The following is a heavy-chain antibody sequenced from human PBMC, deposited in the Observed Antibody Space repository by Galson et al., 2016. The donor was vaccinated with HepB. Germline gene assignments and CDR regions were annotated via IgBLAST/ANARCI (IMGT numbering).Heavy chain of an antibody. V-gene: IGHV1-2*04. CDR1: GYTFTGYY. CDR3: ARGSSSDWFDRGYFDY. D-gene: IGHD6-19*01. Sequence: SVKVSCKASGYTFTGYYMHWVRQAPGQGLEWMGWINPKSGATNYAQKFQGWVTMTRDTSISTAYMELSRLRSDDTAVYYCARGSSSDWFDRGYFDYWGQGTLVTVSS. CDR2: INPKSGAT. J-gene: IGHJ4*02.